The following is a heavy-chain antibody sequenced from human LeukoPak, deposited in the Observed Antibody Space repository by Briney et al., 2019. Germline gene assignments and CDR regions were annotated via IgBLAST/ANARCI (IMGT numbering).Heavy chain of an antibody. J-gene: IGHJ6*03. CDR1: GYTFTGYY. Sequence: SVKVSCKASGYTFTGYYMHWVRQAPGQGLEWMGGIIPIFGTANYAQKFQGRVTITADESTSTAYMELSSLRSEDTAVYYCAKDERGTWIQLWFLPQTGPMDVWGKGTTVTISS. CDR2: IIPIFGTA. CDR3: AKDERGTWIQLWFLPQTGPMDV. V-gene: IGHV1-69*13. D-gene: IGHD5-18*01.